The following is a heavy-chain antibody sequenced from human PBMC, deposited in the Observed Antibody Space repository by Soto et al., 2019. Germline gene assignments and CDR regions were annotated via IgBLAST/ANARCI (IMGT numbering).Heavy chain of an antibody. D-gene: IGHD3-22*01. CDR3: ARDFYDSSGYYFDWFDP. CDR2: ISSSSSYI. V-gene: IGHV3-21*01. Sequence: PGGSLRLSCAASGFTFSSYSMNWVRQAPGKGLEWVSSISSSSSYIYYADSVKGRFTISRDNAKNSLYLQMNSLRAEDTAVYYCARDFYDSSGYYFDWFDPWGQGTLVTVSS. CDR1: GFTFSSYS. J-gene: IGHJ5*02.